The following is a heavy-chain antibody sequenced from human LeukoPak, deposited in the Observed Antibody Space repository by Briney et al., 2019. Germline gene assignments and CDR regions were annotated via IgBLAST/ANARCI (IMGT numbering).Heavy chain of an antibody. D-gene: IGHD1-26*01. Sequence: ASVKVSCKASGYTFTSYAMHWVRQAPGQRLGWMGWINAGNGNTKYSQKFQGRVTITRDTSASTAYMELSSLRSEDTAVYYCARAPPPWELLGKWFDPWGQGTLVTVSS. J-gene: IGHJ5*02. CDR3: ARAPPPWELLGKWFDP. V-gene: IGHV1-3*01. CDR1: GYTFTSYA. CDR2: INAGNGNT.